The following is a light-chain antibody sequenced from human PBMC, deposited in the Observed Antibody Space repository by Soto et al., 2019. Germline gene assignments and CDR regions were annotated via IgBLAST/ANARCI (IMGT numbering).Light chain of an antibody. CDR2: DAS. V-gene: IGKV3-11*01. CDR1: QSVSSN. CDR3: QQSDSTPYT. Sequence: EIVLTQSPATLSLSPGERATLSCRASQSVSSNLAWYQHKPGQPPRLLIYDASTRATGIPARFSGSGSGTDFTLTISSLEPEDFSTYYCQQSDSTPYTFGQGTKVEI. J-gene: IGKJ2*01.